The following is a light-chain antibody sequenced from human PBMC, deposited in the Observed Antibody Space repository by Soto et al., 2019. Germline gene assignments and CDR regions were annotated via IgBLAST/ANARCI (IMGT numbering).Light chain of an antibody. CDR2: AAS. Sequence: DIQMTQSPSSLSASVGDRVTITCRASQSISSYLNWYQQKPGKAPTLLIYAASSLQSGVPSRFSGSGSGTDFTLTISCLQPEDFATDYCQHSYSTPFTFGPGTKVDIE. J-gene: IGKJ3*01. CDR3: QHSYSTPFT. V-gene: IGKV1-39*01. CDR1: QSISSY.